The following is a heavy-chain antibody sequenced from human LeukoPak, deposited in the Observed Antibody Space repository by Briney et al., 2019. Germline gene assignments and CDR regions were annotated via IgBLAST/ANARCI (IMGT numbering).Heavy chain of an antibody. D-gene: IGHD4-17*01. CDR3: ARGWTVTKVRFDY. CDR1: GGSFSGYY. V-gene: IGHV4-34*01. CDR2: INHSGST. Sequence: SETLSLTCAVYGGSFSGYYWSWIRQPPGKGLEWIGEINHSGSTNYNPSLKRRVTISVDTSKNQFSLKLSSVTAADTAVYYCARGWTVTKVRFDYWGQGTLVTVSS. J-gene: IGHJ4*02.